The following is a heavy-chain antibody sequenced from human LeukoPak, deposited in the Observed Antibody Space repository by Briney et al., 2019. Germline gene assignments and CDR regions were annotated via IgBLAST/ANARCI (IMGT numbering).Heavy chain of an antibody. CDR3: AKDLYYYGSGTID. J-gene: IGHJ4*02. CDR2: IRYDGSNK. CDR1: GFTFSYYG. D-gene: IGHD3-10*01. Sequence: AGSLRLFCGAAGFTFSYYGMEGVRQAPGRGLGWAAFIRYDGSNKYYADSVKGRFTISRDNSKNTLYLQMNSLRAEDTAVYYCAKDLYYYGSGTIDWGQGTLVTVSS. V-gene: IGHV3-30*02.